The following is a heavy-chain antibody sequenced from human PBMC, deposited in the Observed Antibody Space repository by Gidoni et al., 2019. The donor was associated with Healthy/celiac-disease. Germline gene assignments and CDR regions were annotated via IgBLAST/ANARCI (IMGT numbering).Heavy chain of an antibody. CDR3: ARLGYDYVWGSGYFDY. J-gene: IGHJ4*02. V-gene: IGHV4-39*01. D-gene: IGHD3-16*01. CDR1: GGSISSSSYY. Sequence: QLQLQESGPGLVKPSETLSLTCTVSGGSISSSSYYWGWIRQPPGKGLEWIGSIYYSGSTYYNPSLKSRVTISVDTSKNQFSLKLSSVTAADTAVYYCARLGYDYVWGSGYFDYWGQGTLVTVSS. CDR2: IYYSGST.